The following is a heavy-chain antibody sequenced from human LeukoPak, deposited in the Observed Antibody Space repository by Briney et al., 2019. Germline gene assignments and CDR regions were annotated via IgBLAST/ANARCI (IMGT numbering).Heavy chain of an antibody. Sequence: SVKVSCKASGGTFSSYAIGWVRQAPGQGLEWMGGIIPIFGTANYAQKFQGRVTITADESTSTAYMELSSLRSEDTAVYYCARVSRYSSGWSGGYYGMDVWGQGTTVTVSS. CDR3: ARVSRYSSGWSGGYYGMDV. V-gene: IGHV1-69*13. CDR1: GGTFSSYA. D-gene: IGHD6-19*01. CDR2: IIPIFGTA. J-gene: IGHJ6*02.